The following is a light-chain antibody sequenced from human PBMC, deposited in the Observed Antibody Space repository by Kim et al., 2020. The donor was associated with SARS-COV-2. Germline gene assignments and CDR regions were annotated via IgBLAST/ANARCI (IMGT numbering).Light chain of an antibody. V-gene: IGLV3-1*01. CDR1: NICDNF. J-gene: IGLJ3*02. CDR3: QAWASSTGV. CDR2: ETS. Sequence: VSPALTSTGTCTEDNICDNFACCYQQQPGHATVLVIYETSRRPSWSPHRFSCSNSGNTALLIFSRTPAMDESDYYCQAWASSTGVFGGGTQLTVL.